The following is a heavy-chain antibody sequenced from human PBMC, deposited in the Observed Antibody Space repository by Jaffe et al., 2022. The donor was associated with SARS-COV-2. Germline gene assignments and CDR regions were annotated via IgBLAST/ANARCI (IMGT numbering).Heavy chain of an antibody. Sequence: QMQLVQSGPEVKKPGTSVKVSCKASGFTFTSSAVQWVRQARGQRLEWIGWIVVGSGNTNYAQKFQERVTITRDMSTSTAYMELSSLRSEDTAVYYCAAVDDILTGYDAFDIWGQGTMVTVSS. CDR1: GFTFTSSA. D-gene: IGHD3-9*01. CDR2: IVVGSGNT. J-gene: IGHJ3*02. V-gene: IGHV1-58*01. CDR3: AAVDDILTGYDAFDI.